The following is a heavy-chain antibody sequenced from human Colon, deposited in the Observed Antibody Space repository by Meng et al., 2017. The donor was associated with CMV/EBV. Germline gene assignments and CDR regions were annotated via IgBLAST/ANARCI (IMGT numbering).Heavy chain of an antibody. V-gene: IGHV3-11*04. CDR2: ITPDSTTK. Sequence: GGSLRLSCAASGFRFSDHFMHWIRHTPERGLEWLSYITPDSTTKYHADSVKGRFTVSRDNAKNLMYLQMNSLRPEDTAVYYCVRGLGELSLEGYRVDGMDVWGQGTTVTVSS. D-gene: IGHD3-16*02. J-gene: IGHJ6*02. CDR3: VRGLGELSLEGYRVDGMDV. CDR1: GFRFSDHF.